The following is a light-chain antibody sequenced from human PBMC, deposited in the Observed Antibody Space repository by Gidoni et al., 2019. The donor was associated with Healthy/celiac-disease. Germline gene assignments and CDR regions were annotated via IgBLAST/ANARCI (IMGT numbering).Light chain of an antibody. V-gene: IGLV3-1*01. CDR1: KLGDKY. CDR3: QAWDSSTVV. CDR2: QDS. Sequence: SYELTQPPSVSFSPGQTASITCSGDKLGDKYACWYQQKPGQSPVLVSYQDSKRPSGVPERFSGSNSGNTATLTISGTQAMDEADYYCQAWDSSTVVFGGGTKLTVL. J-gene: IGLJ2*01.